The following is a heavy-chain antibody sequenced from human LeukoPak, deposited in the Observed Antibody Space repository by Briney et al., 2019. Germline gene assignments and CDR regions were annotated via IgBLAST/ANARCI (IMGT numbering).Heavy chain of an antibody. V-gene: IGHV4-4*07. Sequence: PSETLSFTCTVSGGSLSSYYWSWIRQPAGKGLEWIGRIYTSGSTNYNPSLKSRVTMSVDTSKNQFSLKLRSVTAADTAVYYCARGAAMDTPFDYWGQGTLVTVSS. J-gene: IGHJ4*02. CDR1: GGSLSSYY. CDR3: ARGAAMDTPFDY. D-gene: IGHD5-18*01. CDR2: IYTSGST.